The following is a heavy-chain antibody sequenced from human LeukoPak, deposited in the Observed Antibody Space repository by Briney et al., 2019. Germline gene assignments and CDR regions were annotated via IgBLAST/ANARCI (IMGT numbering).Heavy chain of an antibody. J-gene: IGHJ3*02. D-gene: IGHD3-3*01. V-gene: IGHV3-74*01. Sequence: PGGSLRLSCAASGFTFSSYWIHWVRQAPGDGLVWVSRMHSEGSSTIYADSVKGRFNISRNNAKNTLYLQMNSLSAEATAVYYCARARYQLLGTYYDFWSGPQDAFDIWGQGTMVTVSS. CDR2: MHSEGSST. CDR3: ARARYQLLGTYYDFWSGPQDAFDI. CDR1: GFTFSSYW.